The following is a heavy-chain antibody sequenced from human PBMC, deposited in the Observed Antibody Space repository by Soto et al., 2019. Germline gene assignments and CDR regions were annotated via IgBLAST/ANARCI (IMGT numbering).Heavy chain of an antibody. CDR3: AKDSGCIGTSCYPSFVFYGMDV. V-gene: IGHV3-9*01. J-gene: IGHJ6*02. CDR2: ISWNSGSI. D-gene: IGHD2-2*01. CDR1: GFTFDDYA. Sequence: EVQLVESGGGLVQPGRSLRLSCAASGFTFDDYAMHWVRQAPGKGLEWVSGISWNSGSIGYEDSVKGRFTISRDNAKNSLYLQMNSLSAEDTALYYCAKDSGCIGTSCYPSFVFYGMDVWGQGTTVTVSS.